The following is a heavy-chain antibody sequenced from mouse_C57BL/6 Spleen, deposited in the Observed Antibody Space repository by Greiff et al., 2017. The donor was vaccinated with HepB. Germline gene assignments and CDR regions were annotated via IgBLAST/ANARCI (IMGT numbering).Heavy chain of an antibody. Sequence: QQSCKASGYTFTSYWMHWVKQRPGQGLEWIGMIHPNSGSTNYNEKFKSKATLTVDKSSSTAYMQLSSLTSEDSAVYYCAKPHYYGSSWYFDVWGTGTTVTVSS. V-gene: IGHV1-64*01. D-gene: IGHD1-1*01. J-gene: IGHJ1*03. CDR1: GYTFTSYW. CDR2: IHPNSGST. CDR3: AKPHYYGSSWYFDV.